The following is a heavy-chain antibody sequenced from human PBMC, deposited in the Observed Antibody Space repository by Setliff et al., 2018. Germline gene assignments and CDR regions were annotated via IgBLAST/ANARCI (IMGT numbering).Heavy chain of an antibody. CDR2: ITNKVKGYTT. CDR1: GFTFSDHY. Sequence: GGSLRLSCAASGFTFSDHYMDWVRQVPGKGLEWIGRITNKVKGYTTEYAASVRGRFTISRDDSKSSLYLQMNSLKTEDTAVYYCAKGHMVRGVFLGAKTASWFDPWGQGTLVTVSS. D-gene: IGHD3-10*01. CDR3: AKGHMVRGVFLGAKTASWFDP. V-gene: IGHV3-72*01. J-gene: IGHJ5*02.